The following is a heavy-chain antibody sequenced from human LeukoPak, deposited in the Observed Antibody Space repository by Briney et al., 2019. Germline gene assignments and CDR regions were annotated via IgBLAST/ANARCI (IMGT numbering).Heavy chain of an antibody. CDR2: INPNSGGT. J-gene: IGHJ4*02. D-gene: IGHD3-22*01. V-gene: IGHV1-2*02. CDR3: ARDPYDSSGYYWWISSYFDY. CDR1: GYTFTGYY. Sequence: GASVKVSCKASGYTFTGYYMHWVRQAPGQGLEWMGWINPNSGGTNYAQKLQGRVTMTTDTSTSTAYMELRSLRSDDTAVYYCARDPYDSSGYYWWISSYFDYWGQGTLVTVSS.